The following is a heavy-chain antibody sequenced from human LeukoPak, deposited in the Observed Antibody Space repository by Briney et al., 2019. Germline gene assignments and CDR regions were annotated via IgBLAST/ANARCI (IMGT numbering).Heavy chain of an antibody. CDR1: GGSFSGYY. CDR2: INHSGST. J-gene: IGHJ5*02. CDR3: ARSLVVVVAASWFDP. V-gene: IGHV4-34*01. Sequence: SETLSLTCAVYGGSFSGYYWSWIRQPPGKGLEWIGEINHSGSTNYNPSLKSRVTISVDTSKNQFSLKLSSVTAADTAVYYCARSLVVVVAASWFDPWGQGTLVTASS. D-gene: IGHD2-15*01.